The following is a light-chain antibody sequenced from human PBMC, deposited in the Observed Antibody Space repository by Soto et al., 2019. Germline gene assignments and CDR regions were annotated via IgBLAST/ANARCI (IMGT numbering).Light chain of an antibody. J-gene: IGKJ1*01. CDR1: QYVGTR. CDR2: YMS. Sequence: EIVLTQSPATLSSSPGETATLSCRASQYVGTRLAWYQHKPGQAPRLLIYYMSKRATGIPARFSGSGSGTDFTLTISNLAPEDFGVYYCHQRQSWPRTFGQGTNVEIK. V-gene: IGKV3-11*01. CDR3: HQRQSWPRT.